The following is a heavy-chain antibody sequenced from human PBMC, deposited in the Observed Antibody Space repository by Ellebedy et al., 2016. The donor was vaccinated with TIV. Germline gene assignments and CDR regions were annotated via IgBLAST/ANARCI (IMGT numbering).Heavy chain of an antibody. CDR3: ARGQGNGRSDLDS. Sequence: SETLSPTXDVYGESFRGFYWTWIRQSPEKGLEWIGEVDDRGVTNCNPSLKRRVSMSVDTSTNQFSLKVNSVTAADTAVYYCARGQGNGRSDLDSWGQGSLVIVTS. CDR1: GESFRGFY. D-gene: IGHD2-8*01. J-gene: IGHJ4*02. CDR2: VDDRGVT. V-gene: IGHV4-34*01.